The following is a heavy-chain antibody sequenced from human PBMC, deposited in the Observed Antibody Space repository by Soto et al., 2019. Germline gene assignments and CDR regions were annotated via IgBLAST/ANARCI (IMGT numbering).Heavy chain of an antibody. V-gene: IGHV1-69*12. D-gene: IGHD2-2*01. J-gene: IGHJ6*02. CDR1: GGTFSSYA. Sequence: QVQLVQSGAEVKKPGSSVNVSCKASGGTFSSYAISWVRQAPGQGLEWMGGIIPIFGTANYAQKFQGRVTITADESTSTAYMELSSLRSEDTAVYYCARPAAMLGDYYYYGMDVWGQGTTVTVSS. CDR2: IIPIFGTA. CDR3: ARPAAMLGDYYYYGMDV.